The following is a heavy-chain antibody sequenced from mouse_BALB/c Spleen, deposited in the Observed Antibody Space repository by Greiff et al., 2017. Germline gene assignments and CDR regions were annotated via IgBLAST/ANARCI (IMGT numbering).Heavy chain of an antibody. J-gene: IGHJ1*01. V-gene: IGHV5-12-1*01. CDR3: ARHDDGNYWYFDV. CDR1: GFAFSSYD. CDR2: ISSGGGST. Sequence: EVQVVESGGGLVKPGGSLKLSCAASGFAFSSYDMSWVRQTPEKRLEWVAYISSGGGSTYYPDTVKGRFTISRDNAKNTLYLQMSSLKSEDTAMYYCARHDDGNYWYFDVWGAGTTVTVSS. D-gene: IGHD2-3*01.